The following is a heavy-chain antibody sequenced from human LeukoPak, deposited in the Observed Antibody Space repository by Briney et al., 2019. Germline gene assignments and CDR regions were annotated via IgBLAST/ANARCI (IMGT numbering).Heavy chain of an antibody. D-gene: IGHD2-2*03. V-gene: IGHV3-23*01. Sequence: GGSLRLSCAASGFTFSNYAMTWVRQAPGKGLEWVSSISGTGVGTYYADSLKGRFTISRDNSKNTLYLQMNSLRAEDTAVYYCAKFAGGGYCDITTCYGWFDPWGQGTLVTVSS. J-gene: IGHJ5*02. CDR2: ISGTGVGT. CDR1: GFTFSNYA. CDR3: AKFAGGGYCDITTCYGWFDP.